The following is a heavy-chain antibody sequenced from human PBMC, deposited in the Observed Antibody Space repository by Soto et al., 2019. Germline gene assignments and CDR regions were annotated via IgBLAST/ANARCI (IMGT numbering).Heavy chain of an antibody. V-gene: IGHV3-74*01. CDR3: ARGATDGTFPWLDP. CDR1: GLPFSNYW. D-gene: IGHD6-13*01. Sequence: EVQLVESGGGLVQPGGSLRLSCAASGLPFSNYWMHWIRQVPGKGPVWVSRINSDGTTSYAESVKGRFTISRDNAKNTLYLQMTTLRVEDTAVYYCARGATDGTFPWLDPWGQGTLVTVSS. CDR2: INSDGTT. J-gene: IGHJ5*02.